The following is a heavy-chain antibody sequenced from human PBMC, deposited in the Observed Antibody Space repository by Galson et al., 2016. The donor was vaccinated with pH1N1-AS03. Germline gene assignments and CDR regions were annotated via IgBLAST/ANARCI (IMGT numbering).Heavy chain of an antibody. J-gene: IGHJ4*02. Sequence: SYYWSWIRQPPGKGLEWIGYIFYSGSTFYNASLKSRVTISVDTSKNQFSLKLRSVTAADTAVYYCARLDSSGWYSVDYWGQGNMVIVSS. CDR3: ARLDSSGWYSVDY. V-gene: IGHV4-59*08. D-gene: IGHD6-19*01. CDR2: IFYSGST. CDR1: SYY.